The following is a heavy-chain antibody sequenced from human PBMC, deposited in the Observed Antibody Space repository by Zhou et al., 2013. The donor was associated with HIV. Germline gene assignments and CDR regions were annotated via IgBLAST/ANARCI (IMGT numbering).Heavy chain of an antibody. D-gene: IGHD2-2*01. CDR1: GHTFSYYS. CDR2: ILPVLGTT. J-gene: IGHJ6*02. CDR3: GPREIVPADPLDLMDV. Sequence: VQLVQSGAEVKRPGSSVKVSCQVSGHTFSYYSITWVRQVPGQGLEWIGGILPVLGTTNYAPTFQGRVTITADKSTDTAYMEMKSLRSDDTAIYTRGPREIVPADPLDLMDVWGQGTTVIVSS. V-gene: IGHV1-69*08.